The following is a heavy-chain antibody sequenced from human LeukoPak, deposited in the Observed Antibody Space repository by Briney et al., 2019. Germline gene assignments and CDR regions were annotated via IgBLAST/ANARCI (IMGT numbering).Heavy chain of an antibody. CDR1: GFPFRIYG. CDR3: ARATRNGYDY. Sequence: GSLRLSCVASGFPFRIYGMYWVRQAPGKGPEWVSYISHTSDSILYADSVKGRFTMSRDNAKKSLYLQMNSLRAEDSAVYYCARATRNGYDYWGQGTLVTVSS. V-gene: IGHV3-48*01. D-gene: IGHD5-24*01. J-gene: IGHJ4*02. CDR2: ISHTSDSI.